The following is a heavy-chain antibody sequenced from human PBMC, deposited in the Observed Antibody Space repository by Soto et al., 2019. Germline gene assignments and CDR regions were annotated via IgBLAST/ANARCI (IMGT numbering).Heavy chain of an antibody. J-gene: IGHJ5*02. CDR3: ARNQGDYHESGSYDA. CDR2: ISSTSAYT. CDR1: GFTFSAYT. D-gene: IGHD3-10*01. Sequence: PGGSLRLSCSASGFTFSAYTMIWVRQAPGKGLEWLASISSTSAYTYYTGSVRGRFIISRDNAKNSLYLQMNSLRDEDTDLYYCARNQGDYHESGSYDARGQGTLVTVSS. V-gene: IGHV3-21*01.